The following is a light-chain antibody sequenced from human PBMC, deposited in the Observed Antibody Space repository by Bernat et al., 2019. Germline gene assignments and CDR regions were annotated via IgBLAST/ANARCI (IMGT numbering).Light chain of an antibody. CDR3: QQYNNWPIT. CDR2: EAS. J-gene: IGKJ5*01. Sequence: EIVLTQSPATLSVSPGERVTLSCRASQGVNSNLAWYQQRTGQAPRLLIYEASTRAAGVPARFSGTGSGTDFTLTVTSLQSEDFVLYYCQQYNNWPITFGQGTRLDIK. V-gene: IGKV3-15*01. CDR1: QGVNSN.